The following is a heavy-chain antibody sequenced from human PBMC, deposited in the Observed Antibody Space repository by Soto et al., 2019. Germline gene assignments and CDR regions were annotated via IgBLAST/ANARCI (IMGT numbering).Heavy chain of an antibody. CDR2: MNPNSGNT. D-gene: IGHD6-6*01. CDR1: GFTFSNYG. Sequence: ASVKVSCKASGFTFSNYGITWVRQATGQGLEWMGWMNPNSGNTGYAQKFQGRVTMTRNTSISTAYMELSSLRSEDTAVYYCAREPIGSSSGYGMDVWGQGTTVTVSS. J-gene: IGHJ6*02. V-gene: IGHV1-8*02. CDR3: AREPIGSSSGYGMDV.